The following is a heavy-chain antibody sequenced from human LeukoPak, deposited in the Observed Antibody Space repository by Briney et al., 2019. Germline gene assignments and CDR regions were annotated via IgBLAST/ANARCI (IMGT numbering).Heavy chain of an antibody. Sequence: SETLSLTCTVSGGSISSYYGSWIRQPPGKGLEWIGYIYYSGSTNYNPSLKSRVTISVDTSKNQFSLKLSSVTAADTAVYYCARVGGYSSGWYDYWGQGTLVTVSS. D-gene: IGHD6-19*01. V-gene: IGHV4-59*01. CDR2: IYYSGST. J-gene: IGHJ4*02. CDR1: GGSISSYY. CDR3: ARVGGYSSGWYDY.